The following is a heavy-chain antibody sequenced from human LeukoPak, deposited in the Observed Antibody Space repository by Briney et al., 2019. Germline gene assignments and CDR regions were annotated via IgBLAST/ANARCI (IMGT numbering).Heavy chain of an antibody. CDR3: ARGGDSSSWSVDY. Sequence: SSQTLSLTCTVSGGSISGGSFYWTWIRQPAGKGLEWIGRIYASGSTNYNSSLKSRVTISVDTSKNQFSLRLSSVTAADTAVYYCARGGDSSSWSVDYWGQGTLVTVSS. D-gene: IGHD6-13*01. J-gene: IGHJ4*02. CDR1: GGSISGGSFY. V-gene: IGHV4-61*02. CDR2: IYASGST.